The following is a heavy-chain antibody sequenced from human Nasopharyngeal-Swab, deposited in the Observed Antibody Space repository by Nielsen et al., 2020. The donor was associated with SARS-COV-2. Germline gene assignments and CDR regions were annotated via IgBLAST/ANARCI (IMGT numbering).Heavy chain of an antibody. J-gene: IGHJ5*02. CDR2: FYPGDSDT. D-gene: IGHD3-10*01. CDR3: ARARPVYYYGSGSYFDGWGWFDP. Sequence: LGRLSGSGLGWVGRFYPGDSDTRYSPSFQGQVTISADKSISTAYLQWSSLKASDTAMYYCARARPVYYYGSGSYFDGWGWFDPWGQGTLVTVSS. V-gene: IGHV5-51*02.